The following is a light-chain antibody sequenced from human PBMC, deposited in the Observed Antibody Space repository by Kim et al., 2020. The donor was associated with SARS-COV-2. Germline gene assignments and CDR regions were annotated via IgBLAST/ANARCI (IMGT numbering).Light chain of an antibody. CDR2: GAS. CDR3: QHYSDSRWT. Sequence: STGESATLSCKASQTVDNRYLTWYQQKPGQAPRVLIYGASSRVTGTPDRFSGSGSGTDFTLTINRLEPDDFAVYYCQHYSDSRWTFGQGTKVDIK. J-gene: IGKJ1*01. CDR1: QTVDNRY. V-gene: IGKV3-20*01.